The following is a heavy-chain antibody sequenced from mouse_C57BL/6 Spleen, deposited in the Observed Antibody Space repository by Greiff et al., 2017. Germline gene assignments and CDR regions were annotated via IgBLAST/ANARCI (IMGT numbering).Heavy chain of an antibody. CDR2: IYPGDGDT. J-gene: IGHJ1*03. D-gene: IGHD1-1*01. Sequence: QVQPQQSGAELVKPGASVKISCKASGYAFSSYWMNWVKQRPGKGLEWIGQIYPGDGDTNYNGKFKGKATLTADKSSSTAYMQLSSLTSEDSAVYFCARSDYSGSSYWYFDVWGTGTTVTVSS. CDR3: ARSDYSGSSYWYFDV. V-gene: IGHV1-80*01. CDR1: GYAFSSYW.